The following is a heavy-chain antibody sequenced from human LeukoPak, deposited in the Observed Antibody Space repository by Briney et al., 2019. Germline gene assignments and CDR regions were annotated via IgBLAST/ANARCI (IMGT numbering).Heavy chain of an antibody. CDR3: AIVVPARRPIGWFDP. CDR2: INPSGGST. V-gene: IGHV1-46*03. Sequence: VASVKVSCKASAYTFTSYYMHWVRQAPGQGLEWMGIINPSGGSTSYAQKFQGRVTMTRDTSTSTVYMELSSLSSEDTAVYYCAIVVPARRPIGWFDPWGQGTLVTVSS. CDR1: AYTFTSYY. D-gene: IGHD2-2*01. J-gene: IGHJ5*02.